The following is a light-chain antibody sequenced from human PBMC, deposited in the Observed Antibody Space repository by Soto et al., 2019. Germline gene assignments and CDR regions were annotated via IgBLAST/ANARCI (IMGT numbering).Light chain of an antibody. CDR3: QHTTDFT. Sequence: DIQMTQSPSTLAASVGDTVSMTCRSSSKWLAWYQKKPGKAPKLLIYDVSNLERGVPPRFSGSTSGAESTLTIPGLQPDDLGTYYYQHTTDFTFGQGTKVEIK. CDR2: DVS. V-gene: IGKV1-5*01. J-gene: IGKJ2*01. CDR1: SSSKW.